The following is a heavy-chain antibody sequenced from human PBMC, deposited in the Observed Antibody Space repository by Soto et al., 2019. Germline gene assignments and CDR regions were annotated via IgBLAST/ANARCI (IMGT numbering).Heavy chain of an antibody. CDR1: GGSISSSSYY. D-gene: IGHD4-4*01. J-gene: IGHJ4*02. V-gene: IGHV4-61*05. CDR3: ASSRADYTNYVSPLYYFDY. CDR2: LYYTGST. Sequence: PSETLSLTCTVSGGSISSSSYYWGWIRQPPGKGLEWIGYLYYTGSTDYIPSLKSRVTISVDTSKNQFSLRLSSVTAADTAVYYCASSRADYTNYVSPLYYFDYWGQGTLVTVSS.